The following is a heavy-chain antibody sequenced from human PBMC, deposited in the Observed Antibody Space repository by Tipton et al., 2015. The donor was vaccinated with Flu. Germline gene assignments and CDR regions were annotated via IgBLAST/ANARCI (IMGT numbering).Heavy chain of an antibody. CDR2: IKEDGSER. Sequence: SLRLSCEASTFTFSRYWMSWVRQAPGKGLEWVANIKEDGSERSYVDSVKGRFTNSRDNAKDSLYLQMNRLRVEDAAVDYCTRYCSGGSCYSGDYYYNYGMDVGGQETTVTVSS. V-gene: IGHV3-7*01. D-gene: IGHD2-15*01. J-gene: IGHJ6*02. CDR1: TFTFSRYW. CDR3: TRYCSGGSCYSGDYYYNYGMDV.